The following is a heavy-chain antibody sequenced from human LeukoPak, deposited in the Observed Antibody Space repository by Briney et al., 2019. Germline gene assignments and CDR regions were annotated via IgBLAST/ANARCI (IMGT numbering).Heavy chain of an antibody. CDR1: GFTFTSYA. CDR3: ARDRRTVVINY. V-gene: IGHV3-30-3*01. J-gene: IGHJ4*02. D-gene: IGHD4-23*01. Sequence: PGRSLRLSCAASGFTFTSYAMHRVRQAPGKGLEWVAVISYDGSNKYYADSVKGRFTISRDNSKNTLYLQMNSLRAEDTAAYYCARDRRTVVINYWGQGTLVTVSS. CDR2: ISYDGSNK.